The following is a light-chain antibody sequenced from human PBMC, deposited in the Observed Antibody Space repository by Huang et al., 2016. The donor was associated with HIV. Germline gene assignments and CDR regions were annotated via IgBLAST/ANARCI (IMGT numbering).Light chain of an antibody. CDR2: GAS. J-gene: IGKJ5*01. CDR1: QSISRSY. CDR3: QQYHSSPVT. V-gene: IGKV3-20*01. Sequence: IVLTQSPGTLSVSPGERATLSCRASQSISRSYLVWYQQKPGQAPRLLIYGASSRATGIPDRLSGSGSGRDFTLTISRLEPEDFAVYFCQQYHSSPVTFGQGTRLEIK.